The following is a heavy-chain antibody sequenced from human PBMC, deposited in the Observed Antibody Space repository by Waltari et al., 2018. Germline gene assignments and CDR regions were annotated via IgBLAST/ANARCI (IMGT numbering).Heavy chain of an antibody. CDR3: AKASGESAFDI. Sequence: QVRLVESGGGVVQPGRSLRLSCAASGFSFSTYGMHWVRQAPGKGLEWVGSIYYDGSEKFYADSVKGRFTISRDNSKNTLYLQMISLKVEDTSVYYCAKASGESAFDIWGQGTMVTVSS. CDR2: IYYDGSEK. J-gene: IGHJ3*02. V-gene: IGHV3-33*06. D-gene: IGHD3-10*01. CDR1: GFSFSTYG.